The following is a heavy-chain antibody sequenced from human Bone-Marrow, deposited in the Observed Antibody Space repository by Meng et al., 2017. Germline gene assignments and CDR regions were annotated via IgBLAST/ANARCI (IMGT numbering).Heavy chain of an antibody. D-gene: IGHD1-1*01. CDR3: ARNNWNDVVTPFDY. CDR1: GGTFSSYA. CDR2: IIPIFGTA. V-gene: IGHV1-69*01. J-gene: IGHJ4*02. Sequence: VRLGTSGAEVKKPGSSVKVSCKASGGTFSSYAISWVRQAPGQGLEWMGGIIPIFGTANYAQKFQGRVTITADESTSTAYMELSSLRSEDTAVYYCARNNWNDVVTPFDYWGQGTLVTVSS.